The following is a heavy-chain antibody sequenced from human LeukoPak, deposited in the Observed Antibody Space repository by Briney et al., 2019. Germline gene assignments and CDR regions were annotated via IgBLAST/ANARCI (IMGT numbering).Heavy chain of an antibody. J-gene: IGHJ4*02. CDR2: IKRKSDGGTT. D-gene: IGHD1-1*01. V-gene: IGHV3-15*01. CDR1: GFTVSSNS. Sequence: GGSLRLSCTVSGFTVSSNSMSWVRQAPGKGLECVGRIKRKSDGGTTDYAAPVKGRFTISRDDSRNTLYLQMNSLKSEDTAVYYCSTGGGTNDYWGQGTLVTVSS. CDR3: STGGGTNDY.